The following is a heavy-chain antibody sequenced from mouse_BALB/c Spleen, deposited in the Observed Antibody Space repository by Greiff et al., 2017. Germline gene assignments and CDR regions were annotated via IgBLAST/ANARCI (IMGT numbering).Heavy chain of an antibody. Sequence: DVKLQESGPGLVKPSQSLSLTCSVTGYSITSGYYWNWIRQFPGNKLEWMGYISYDGSNNYNPSLKNRIPITRDTSKNQFFLKLNSVTTEDTATYYCASPITTVVYYAMDYWGQGTSVTVSS. V-gene: IGHV3-6*02. D-gene: IGHD1-1*01. CDR3: ASPITTVVYYAMDY. CDR1: GYSITSGYY. CDR2: ISYDGSN. J-gene: IGHJ4*01.